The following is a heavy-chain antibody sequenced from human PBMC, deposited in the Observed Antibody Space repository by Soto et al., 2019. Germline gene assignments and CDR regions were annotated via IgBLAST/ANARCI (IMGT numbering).Heavy chain of an antibody. CDR2: IYYSGST. CDR3: ARHWRSILGSYYYGSGGSMDV. V-gene: IGHV4-39*01. J-gene: IGHJ6*02. CDR1: GGSISSSSYY. D-gene: IGHD3-10*01. Sequence: PSETLSLTCTVSGGSISSSSYYWGWIRQPPGKGLEWIGSIYYSGSTYYNPSLKSRVTISVDTSKNQFSLKLSSVTAADTAVYYCARHWRSILGSYYYGSGGSMDVWGQGTTVTVSS.